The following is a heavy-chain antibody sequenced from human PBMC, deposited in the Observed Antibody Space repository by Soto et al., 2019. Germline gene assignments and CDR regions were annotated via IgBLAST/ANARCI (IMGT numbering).Heavy chain of an antibody. CDR3: ARYKSNYYYGMDV. CDR1: GGSISSGGYY. V-gene: IGHV4-61*08. CDR2: IYYSGIT. D-gene: IGHD1-20*01. J-gene: IGHJ6*02. Sequence: SETLSLTCIVSGGSISSGGYYWSWIRQHPGKGLEWIGYIYYSGITNYNPSLKSRVTISVDTSKNQFSLKLSSVTAADTAVYYCARYKSNYYYGMDVWGQGTTVTVSS.